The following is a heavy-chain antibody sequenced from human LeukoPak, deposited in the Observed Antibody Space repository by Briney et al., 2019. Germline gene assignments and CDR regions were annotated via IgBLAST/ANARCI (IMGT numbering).Heavy chain of an antibody. Sequence: GGSLRLSCAASGFTFSSYSMNWVRQAPGKGLEWVSGLNWNGGSTGYADSVKGRFTISRDNAKNSLYLQMNSLRAEDTAFCYCARGYDFWSGYPPFDYWGQGTLVTVSS. CDR1: GFTFSSYS. D-gene: IGHD3-3*01. CDR2: LNWNGGST. CDR3: ARGYDFWSGYPPFDY. J-gene: IGHJ4*02. V-gene: IGHV3-20*04.